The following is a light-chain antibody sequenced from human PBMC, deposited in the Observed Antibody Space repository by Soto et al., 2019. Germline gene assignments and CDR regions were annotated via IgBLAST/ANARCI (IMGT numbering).Light chain of an antibody. V-gene: IGKV1-5*01. CDR3: QQYDTYAT. CDR2: DAS. CDR1: QSIGTW. J-gene: IGKJ1*01. Sequence: DIQMTQSPSTLSASVGDRVTITCRASQSIGTWLAWFQQKPGKAPKLLIYDASSLESGVPSRFSGRGCGTEFTLTVSSLQPDDFATYYCQQYDTYATFGQGTKLEIK.